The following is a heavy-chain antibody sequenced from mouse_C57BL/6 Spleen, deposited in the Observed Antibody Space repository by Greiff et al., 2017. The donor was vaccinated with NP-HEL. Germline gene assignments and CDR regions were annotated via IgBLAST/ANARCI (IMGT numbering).Heavy chain of an antibody. CDR2: ISYDGSN. Sequence: VQLQESGPGLVKPSQSLSLTCSVTGYSITSGYYWNWIRQFPGNKLEWMGYISYDGSNNYNPSLKNRISITRDTSKNQFFLKLNSVTTEDTATYYCARASYYYYLDYWGQGTSVTVSS. CDR1: GYSITSGYY. J-gene: IGHJ4*01. CDR3: ARASYYYYLDY. D-gene: IGHD1-1*01. V-gene: IGHV3-6*01.